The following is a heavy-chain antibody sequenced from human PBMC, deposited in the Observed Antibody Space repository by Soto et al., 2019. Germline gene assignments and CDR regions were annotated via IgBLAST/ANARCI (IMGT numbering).Heavy chain of an antibody. J-gene: IGHJ4*02. CDR2: VNTNNGAT. Sequence: GASVKVSCKASGYTFTAYSLHWVRQAPGQGLEWMGWVNTNNGATSYAQNIQDRVTMTRDTAIRTAYMELTSLSSDDPAVYYFARPTLAREPVYWGQGTLVTVSS. CDR1: GYTFTAYS. V-gene: IGHV1-2*02. CDR3: ARPTLAREPVY. D-gene: IGHD6-6*01.